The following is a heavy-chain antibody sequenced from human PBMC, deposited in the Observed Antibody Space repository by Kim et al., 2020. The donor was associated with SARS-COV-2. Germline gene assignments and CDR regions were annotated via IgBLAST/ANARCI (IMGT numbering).Heavy chain of an antibody. V-gene: IGHV1-18*01. CDR1: GYTFTTYS. D-gene: IGHD5-18*01. J-gene: IGHJ6*02. CDR2: ISAYNGNT. Sequence: ASVKVSCKASGYTFTTYSVTWVRQAPGQGLEWMGWISAYNGNTNYAQKLQGRVTMTTDTSTTTAYMELRSLRSDDTAVYYCARVGVDTAMVPYGLDVWGQGTTVTVSS. CDR3: ARVGVDTAMVPYGLDV.